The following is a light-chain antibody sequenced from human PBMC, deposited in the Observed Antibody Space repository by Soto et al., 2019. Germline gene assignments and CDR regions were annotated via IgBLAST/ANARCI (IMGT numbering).Light chain of an antibody. CDR3: AAWDDSLNGAYV. Sequence: SVLTQPPSATGTPGQRVTISCSGSSSNIGSNTVSWYQQLPGTAPKLLIYSNNQRPSGVPDRFSGSKSGTSASLAISGLQSEDEADYYCAAWDDSLNGAYVFGTGTKVTVL. V-gene: IGLV1-44*01. CDR2: SNN. J-gene: IGLJ1*01. CDR1: SSNIGSNT.